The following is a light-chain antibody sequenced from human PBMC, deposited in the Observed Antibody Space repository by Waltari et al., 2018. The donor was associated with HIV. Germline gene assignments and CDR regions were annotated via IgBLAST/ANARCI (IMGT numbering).Light chain of an antibody. V-gene: IGKV1-39*01. Sequence: DIQMTQSPSSLSASVGDRVTITCRASQSIRSYLNWYQQKPGKAPKLMIFAASRLQSGVPSRFSGSESGTDFTLTISSLQLEDFAVYYCEQSYNTPLTVGGGTSVEIK. CDR1: QSIRSY. J-gene: IGKJ4*01. CDR3: EQSYNTPLT. CDR2: AAS.